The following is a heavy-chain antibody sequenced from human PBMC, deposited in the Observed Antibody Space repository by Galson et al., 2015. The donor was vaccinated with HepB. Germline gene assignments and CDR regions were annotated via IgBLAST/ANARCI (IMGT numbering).Heavy chain of an antibody. Sequence: SVKVSCKASGYTFTSYGINWVRQAPGQGLEWVGWISTYNGNTNYEQKFQGRLTLTTDTSANTAYMELRSLRSDDTAVYYCAKDLGGDGWASDYWGPGTLVTVSS. V-gene: IGHV1-18*01. CDR3: AKDLGGDGWASDY. J-gene: IGHJ4*01. CDR2: ISTYNGNT. CDR1: GYTFTSYG. D-gene: IGHD5-24*01.